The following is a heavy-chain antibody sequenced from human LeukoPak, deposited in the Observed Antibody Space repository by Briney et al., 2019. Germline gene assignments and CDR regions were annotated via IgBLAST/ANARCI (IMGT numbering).Heavy chain of an antibody. Sequence: GESLKISCKGSGYSFTNYWIGWVRQKPGKGLEWMGIIYPGDSDTRYSPSFQGQVTISADKSISTAYLQWSSLKASDTAMYYRARPQYSGYDSFYSGMDVWGQGTTVTVSS. J-gene: IGHJ6*02. V-gene: IGHV5-51*01. CDR1: GYSFTNYW. CDR2: IYPGDSDT. D-gene: IGHD5-12*01. CDR3: ARPQYSGYDSFYSGMDV.